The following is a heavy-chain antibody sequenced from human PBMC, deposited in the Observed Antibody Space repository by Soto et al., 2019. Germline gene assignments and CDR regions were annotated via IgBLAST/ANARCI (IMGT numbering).Heavy chain of an antibody. CDR1: CGSFSGYY. J-gene: IGHJ6*02. CDR3: ARGRNAYYYYYGMDV. CDR2: INHSGST. V-gene: IGHV4-34*01. Sequence: SETLSLTCAVYCGSFSGYYWSWIRQPPGKGLEWIGEINHSGSTNYNPSLKSRVTISVDTSKNQFSLKLSSVTAADTAVYYCARGRNAYYYYYGMDVWGQGTTVTAP.